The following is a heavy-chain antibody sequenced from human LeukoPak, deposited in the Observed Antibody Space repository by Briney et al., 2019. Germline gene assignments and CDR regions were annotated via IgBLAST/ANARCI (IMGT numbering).Heavy chain of an antibody. CDR1: GSSINSAYY. Sequence: SETLSLTCTVSGSSINSAYYWGWIRQPPGKGLEWIGTIYPSGSTSYNPSLKSRVTISLDTSKNQFSLKLNSVTAADTAVYYCAREGDGVTFDYWGQGTLVTVSS. CDR3: AREGDGVTFDY. D-gene: IGHD3-10*01. V-gene: IGHV4-38-2*02. J-gene: IGHJ4*02. CDR2: IYPSGST.